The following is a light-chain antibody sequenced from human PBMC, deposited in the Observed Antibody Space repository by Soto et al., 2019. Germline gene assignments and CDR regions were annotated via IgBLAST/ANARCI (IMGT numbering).Light chain of an antibody. Sequence: SYELTQPPSVSVSPGQTANITCSGNTLGSKFVFWYQQKAGQSPMVVIYEDTKRPSGIPERFSGSNSGNTATLTISGTQAMDEADFYCQAWDSGTVVFSGGTQLTVL. CDR3: QAWDSGTVV. J-gene: IGLJ2*01. CDR2: EDT. V-gene: IGLV3-1*01. CDR1: TLGSKF.